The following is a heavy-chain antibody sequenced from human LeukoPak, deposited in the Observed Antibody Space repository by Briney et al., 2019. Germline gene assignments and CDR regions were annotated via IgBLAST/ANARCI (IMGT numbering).Heavy chain of an antibody. D-gene: IGHD3-22*01. J-gene: IGHJ6*03. V-gene: IGHV3-21*01. Sequence: GGSLRLSCAASGFTFSSYSMNWVRQAPGKGLEWVSSISSSSSYIYYADSVKGRFAISRDNAKNSLYLQMNSLRAEDTAVYYCARAADNWIDSSGYYYAYYYYYMDVWGKGTTVTISS. CDR3: ARAADNWIDSSGYYYAYYYYYMDV. CDR2: ISSSSSYI. CDR1: GFTFSSYS.